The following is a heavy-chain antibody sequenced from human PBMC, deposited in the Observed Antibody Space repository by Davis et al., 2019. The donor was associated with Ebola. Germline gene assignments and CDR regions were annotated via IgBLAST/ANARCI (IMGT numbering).Heavy chain of an antibody. V-gene: IGHV3-73*01. CDR2: IRSQANSYAT. J-gene: IGHJ3*02. D-gene: IGHD6-13*01. CDR3: ARDLGYSSSWFDAFDI. CDR1: GFTFSGLV. Sequence: GESLKISCAASGFTFSGLVMHWVRQASGKGLEWVGRIRSQANSYATAYAASVKGRFTISRDESKNTSYLQMNRLKTEDTAVYYCARDLGYSSSWFDAFDIWGQGTMVTVSS.